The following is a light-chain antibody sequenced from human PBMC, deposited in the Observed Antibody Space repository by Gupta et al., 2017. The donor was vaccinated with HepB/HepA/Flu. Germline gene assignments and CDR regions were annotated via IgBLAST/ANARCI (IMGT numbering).Light chain of an antibody. V-gene: IGKV3-20*01. CDR2: GTF. J-gene: IGKJ1*01. CDR3: QQYGTSPQGT. CDR1: QSVTGNF. Sequence: MVLTQSTANLSLPPGESATLACRASQSVTGNFLAWYQQKPGQAPRLLVYGTFNRATGVPDRFSGSGSGTGFTLTISRLGPEDFAVYYCQQYGTSPQGTFGQGTTVEI.